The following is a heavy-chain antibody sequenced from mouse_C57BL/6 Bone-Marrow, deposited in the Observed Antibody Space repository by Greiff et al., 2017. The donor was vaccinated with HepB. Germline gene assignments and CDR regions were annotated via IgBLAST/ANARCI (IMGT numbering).Heavy chain of an antibody. D-gene: IGHD2-1*01. CDR2: INPSNGGT. CDR1: GYTFTSYW. J-gene: IGHJ2*01. Sequence: VQLQQSGTELVKPGASVKLSCKASGYTFTSYWMHWVKQRPGQGLEWIGNINPSNGGTNYNGKFKGKATLTADKSSSTAYMQLSSLTSEDSAVYFCAVYGNYDYWGQGTTLTVSS. CDR3: AVYGNYDY. V-gene: IGHV1-53*01.